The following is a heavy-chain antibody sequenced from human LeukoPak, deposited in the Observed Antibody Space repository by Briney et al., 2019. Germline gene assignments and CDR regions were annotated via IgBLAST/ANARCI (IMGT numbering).Heavy chain of an antibody. CDR1: GFTFSSYE. J-gene: IGHJ4*02. D-gene: IGHD5-18*01. V-gene: IGHV3-48*03. CDR2: ISSSGSTI. Sequence: GGSLRLSCAASGFTFSSYEMNWVRQAPGRGLEWVSYISSSGSTIYYADSVKGRFTISRDNAKNSLYLQMNSLRTEDTALYYCAKGYGYGGIYYFDYWGQGILVTVSS. CDR3: AKGYGYGGIYYFDY.